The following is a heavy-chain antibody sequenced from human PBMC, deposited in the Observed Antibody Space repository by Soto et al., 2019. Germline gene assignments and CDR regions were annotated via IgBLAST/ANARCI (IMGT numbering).Heavy chain of an antibody. CDR2: IIPIFGTA. D-gene: IGHD3-22*01. V-gene: IGHV1-69*01. CDR3: ARGWYYYDSSGYAFDY. Sequence: QVQLVQSGAEVKKPGSSVKVSCKASGDTFSSYAISWVRQAPGQGLEWMGGIIPIFGTANYAQKFKGRVTVTADQSTRPAYMELISLRSEDTAMYYCARGWYYYDSSGYAFDYWGQGTQVTVAS. J-gene: IGHJ4*02. CDR1: GDTFSSYA.